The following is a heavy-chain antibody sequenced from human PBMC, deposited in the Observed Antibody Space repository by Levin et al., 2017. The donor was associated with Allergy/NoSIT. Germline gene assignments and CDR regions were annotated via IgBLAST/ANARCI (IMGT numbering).Heavy chain of an antibody. J-gene: IGHJ4*02. D-gene: IGHD6-13*01. CDR2: IAQDGSEK. V-gene: IGHV3-7*01. CDR3: ARGHWQLSY. Sequence: LSLPCAASGLTFSTFWMSWVRPAPGKGLEWVAYIAQDGSEKYYVDSVKGRFTISRDNAENSLYLQMNSLRAEDTAVYYCARGHWQLSYWGQGTLVTVSS. CDR1: GLTFSTFW.